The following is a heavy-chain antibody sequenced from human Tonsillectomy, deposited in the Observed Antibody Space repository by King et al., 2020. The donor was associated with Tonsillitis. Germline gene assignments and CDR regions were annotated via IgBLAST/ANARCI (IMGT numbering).Heavy chain of an antibody. J-gene: IGHJ6*02. Sequence: QLVQSGGGLVQPGGSLRLSCAASGFTVSINYMNWVRQAPGKGLEWVSVIYSGGSTYYADSVKGRFTISRDNSKNTVYLQMNSLSAEDTAAYYCARGPGSPYYYGMDVWGQGTTVTVSS. CDR2: IYSGGST. D-gene: IGHD3-10*01. V-gene: IGHV3-66*01. CDR1: GFTVSINY. CDR3: ARGPGSPYYYGMDV.